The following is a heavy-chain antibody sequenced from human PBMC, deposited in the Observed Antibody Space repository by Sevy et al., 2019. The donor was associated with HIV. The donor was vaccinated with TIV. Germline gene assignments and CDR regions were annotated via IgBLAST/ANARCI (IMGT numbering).Heavy chain of an antibody. CDR3: ARESYYDFWSGYFNYYYGMYV. Sequence: ASVKVSCKASGYTFTGYYMHWVRQAPGQGLEWMGRINPNSGGTNYAQKFQGRVTMTRDTSISTAYMELSRLRSDDTAVYYCARESYYDFWSGYFNYYYGMYVWGQGTTVTVSS. CDR1: GYTFTGYY. CDR2: INPNSGGT. V-gene: IGHV1-2*06. J-gene: IGHJ6*02. D-gene: IGHD3-3*01.